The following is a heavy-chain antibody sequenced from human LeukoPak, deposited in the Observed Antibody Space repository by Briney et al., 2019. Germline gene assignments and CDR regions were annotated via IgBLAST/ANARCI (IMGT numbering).Heavy chain of an antibody. D-gene: IGHD2-21*02. CDR1: GYTFTGYY. J-gene: IGHJ5*02. V-gene: IGHV1-2*02. CDR3: ARPYCGGDCFTHKDWFDP. CDR2: INPNSGGT. Sequence: ASVKVSCKASGYTFTGYYMHWVRQAPGRGLEWMGWINPNSGGTNYAQKFQGRVTMTRDTSISTAYMELSRLRSDDTAVYYCARPYCGGDCFTHKDWFDPWGQGTLVTVSS.